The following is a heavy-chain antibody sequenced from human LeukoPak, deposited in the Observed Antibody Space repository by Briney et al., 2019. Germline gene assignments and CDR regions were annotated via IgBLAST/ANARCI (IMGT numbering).Heavy chain of an antibody. V-gene: IGHV3-23*01. CDR2: ISGSVGST. J-gene: IGHJ6*03. Sequence: GGSLRLSCAASGFTFSSYAMSWVRQAPGKGLEWVSAISGSVGSTYYADSVKGRFTISRDNSKNTLYLQMNSLRAEDTAVYYCAKAEYYDFWSGYYNYMDVWGKGTTVTVSS. D-gene: IGHD3-3*01. CDR1: GFTFSSYA. CDR3: AKAEYYDFWSGYYNYMDV.